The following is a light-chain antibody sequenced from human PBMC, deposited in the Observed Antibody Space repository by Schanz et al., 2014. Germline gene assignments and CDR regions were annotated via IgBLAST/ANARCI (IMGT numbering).Light chain of an antibody. Sequence: QSVLTQPASVSGSPGQSITISCTGTSSDVGGSNYVSWYQQHPGKAPKVMIYDVNNRPSGVPDRFSASKSGTSASLAISGLQSEDEADYYCAGWDDSLNGWVFGGGTKLTVL. CDR1: SSDVGGSNY. CDR2: DVN. V-gene: IGLV2-14*01. CDR3: AGWDDSLNGWV. J-gene: IGLJ3*02.